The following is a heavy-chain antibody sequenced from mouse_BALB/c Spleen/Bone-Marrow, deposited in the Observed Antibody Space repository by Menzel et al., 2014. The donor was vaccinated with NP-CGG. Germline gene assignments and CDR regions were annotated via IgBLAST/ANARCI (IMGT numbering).Heavy chain of an antibody. V-gene: IGHV2-2*02. D-gene: IGHD2-14*01. J-gene: IGHJ4*01. CDR2: VWRGGSP. Sequence: VQGVESGPGLVQPSQSLSITCTVSGFSLTSYGVHWVSQPPGKGLEWLGGVWRGGSPDSNATFQYKLSISTANSKSPVFYKINSLHHSDTVIYYCARMYRFYYAMDYWGQGNSVTVSS. CDR3: ARMYRFYYAMDY. CDR1: GFSLTSYG.